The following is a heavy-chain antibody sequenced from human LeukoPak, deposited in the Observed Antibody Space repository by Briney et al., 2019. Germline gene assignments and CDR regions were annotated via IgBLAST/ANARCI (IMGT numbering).Heavy chain of an antibody. CDR3: ARHGVDDYGDYRGWFDP. CDR1: GGSMRNYY. D-gene: IGHD4-17*01. CDR2: IYYTGST. J-gene: IGHJ5*02. Sequence: SETLSLTCTVSGGSMRNYYGSWIRQPPGKGLEWIAYIYYTGSTYYNPSLKSRVTMSVDTSKNQFSLSLSAVTAADTAVYFCARHGVDDYGDYRGWFDPWGQGTLVTVFS. V-gene: IGHV4-59*08.